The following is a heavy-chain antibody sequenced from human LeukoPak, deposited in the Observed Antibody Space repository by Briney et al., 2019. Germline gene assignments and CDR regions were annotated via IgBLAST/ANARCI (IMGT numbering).Heavy chain of an antibody. CDR1: GFSFSNYE. V-gene: IGHV3-48*03. CDR2: ISSSGSSI. Sequence: GGSLRLSCAASGFSFSNYEMNWVRQAPGKGLEWVSYISSSGSSIYYADSVKGRFTISRDNAKNSLYLQMNSLRAEDTAVYYCASNWVSGYWGQGTLVTVSS. J-gene: IGHJ4*02. CDR3: ASNWVSGY. D-gene: IGHD7-27*01.